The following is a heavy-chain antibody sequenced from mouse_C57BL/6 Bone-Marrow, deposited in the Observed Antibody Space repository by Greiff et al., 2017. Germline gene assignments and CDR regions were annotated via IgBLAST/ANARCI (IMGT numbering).Heavy chain of an antibody. CDR2: INPNNGGT. CDR3: ARDYYGTDWYFDV. Sequence: VQLQQSGPELVQPGASVKISCKASGYTFTDYYMNWVKQTHGKSLEWIGDINPNNGGTSYNQTFKGKATLTVDKSSSTAYMELRSLTSEDSEVYYCARDYYGTDWYFDVWGTGTTVTVSS. V-gene: IGHV1-26*01. D-gene: IGHD1-1*01. J-gene: IGHJ1*03. CDR1: GYTFTDYY.